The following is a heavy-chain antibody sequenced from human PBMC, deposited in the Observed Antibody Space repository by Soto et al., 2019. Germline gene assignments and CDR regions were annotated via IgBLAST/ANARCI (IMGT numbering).Heavy chain of an antibody. CDR2: IIPIFGTA. J-gene: IGHJ4*02. V-gene: IGHV1-69*13. CDR1: GGTFSSYA. D-gene: IGHD3-9*01. Sequence: ASVKVSCKASGGTFSSYAISWVRQAPGQGLEWMGGIIPIFGTANYAQKFQGRVTITADESTSTAYMELSSLRSEDTAVYYCARSVRHYDILKVWGQGTLVTVS. CDR3: ARSVRHYDILKV.